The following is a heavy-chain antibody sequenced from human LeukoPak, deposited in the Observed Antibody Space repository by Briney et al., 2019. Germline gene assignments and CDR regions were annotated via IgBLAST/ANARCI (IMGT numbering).Heavy chain of an antibody. Sequence: GGSLRLSCAASGFTFSSYSMNWVRQAPGKGLEWVSSISSSSSYIYYADSVKGRFTISRDNAKNSLYLQMNSLRAEDTAVYYCARVPTGTSCAFDIWRQGTMVTVSS. CDR1: GFTFSSYS. D-gene: IGHD1-14*01. CDR3: ARVPTGTSCAFDI. CDR2: ISSSSSYI. V-gene: IGHV3-21*01. J-gene: IGHJ3*02.